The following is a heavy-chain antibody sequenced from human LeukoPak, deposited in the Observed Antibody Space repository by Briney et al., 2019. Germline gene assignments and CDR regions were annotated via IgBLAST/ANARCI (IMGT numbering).Heavy chain of an antibody. CDR2: IRYDGSNK. D-gene: IGHD6-6*01. CDR1: GFTFSSYC. CDR3: ARDGCRSSSLYYYYMDV. Sequence: GRSLRLSCAASGFTFSSYCMHWVRQAPGKGLEWVAVIRYDGSNKYYVDSVKGRFTISRDNSKNTLYLQMNSLRAEDTAVYYCARDGCRSSSLYYYYMDVWGKGTTVTVSS. V-gene: IGHV3-33*01. J-gene: IGHJ6*03.